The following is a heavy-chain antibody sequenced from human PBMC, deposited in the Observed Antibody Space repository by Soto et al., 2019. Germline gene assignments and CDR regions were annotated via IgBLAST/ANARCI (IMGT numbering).Heavy chain of an antibody. J-gene: IGHJ3*02. V-gene: IGHV1-69*02. D-gene: IGHD2-15*01. Sequence: GASVKVSFKASGGTFSSYTISWVRQAPGQGLEWMGRIIPILGIANYAQKFQGRVTITADKSTSTAYMELSSLRSEDTAVYYCARGSATGAFDIWGQGTMVTVSS. CDR2: IIPILGIA. CDR1: GGTFSSYT. CDR3: ARGSATGAFDI.